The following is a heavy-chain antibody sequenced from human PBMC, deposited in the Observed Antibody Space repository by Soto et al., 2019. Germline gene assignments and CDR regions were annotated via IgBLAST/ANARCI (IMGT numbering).Heavy chain of an antibody. CDR1: GYSFTSYW. CDR2: IDPSDSYT. J-gene: IGHJ6*02. CDR3: ARTGGTPTDYYYYVMDV. V-gene: IGHV5-10-1*01. D-gene: IGHD1-1*01. Sequence: PGESLKISCKGSGYSFTSYWISWVRQMPGKGLEWMGRIDPSDSYTNYSPSFQGHVTISADKSISTAYLQWSSLKASDTAMYYCARTGGTPTDYYYYVMDVWGQGTTVTVSS.